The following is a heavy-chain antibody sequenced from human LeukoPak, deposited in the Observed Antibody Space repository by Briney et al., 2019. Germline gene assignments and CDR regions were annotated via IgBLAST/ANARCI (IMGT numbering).Heavy chain of an antibody. CDR2: IKQDGSEK. CDR1: EFTFSYW. V-gene: IGHV3-7*01. CDR3: AKRGSFPISDAFDT. Sequence: GGSLRLSCAASEFTFSYWMSWVRQAPGKGLEWVANIKQDGSEKYYVDSVKGRFTISRDNAKNSLYLQMNSLRAEDTAVYYCAKRGSFPISDAFDTWGQGTMVTVSS. D-gene: IGHD1-26*01. J-gene: IGHJ3*02.